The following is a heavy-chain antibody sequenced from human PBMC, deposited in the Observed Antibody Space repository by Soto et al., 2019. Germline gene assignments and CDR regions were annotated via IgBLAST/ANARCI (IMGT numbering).Heavy chain of an antibody. CDR3: AKDRQLDWYFDL. Sequence: GGSLRLSCAASGFTFSSYGMHWVRRAPGKGLEWVAVISYDGSNKYYADSVKGRFTISRDNSKNTLYLQMNSLRAEDTAVYYCAKDRQLDWYFDLWGRGTLVTVSS. CDR1: GFTFSSYG. D-gene: IGHD5-18*01. CDR2: ISYDGSNK. J-gene: IGHJ2*01. V-gene: IGHV3-30*18.